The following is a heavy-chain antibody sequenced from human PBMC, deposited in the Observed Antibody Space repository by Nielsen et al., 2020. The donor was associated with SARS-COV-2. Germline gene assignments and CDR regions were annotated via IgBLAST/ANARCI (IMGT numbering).Heavy chain of an antibody. D-gene: IGHD1-26*01. CDR2: VWNGGTRT. V-gene: IGHV3-33*01. CDR3: ARDGRFVGATTPYYYYGMDV. CDR1: GFTFRDFG. Sequence: GGSLRLSCAASGFTFRDFGMHWVRQAPGKGPEWVATVWNGGTRTLYLDSVKGRFTISRDNAKNSLYLQMNSLRAEDTAVYYCARDGRFVGATTPYYYYGMDVWGQGTTVTVSS. J-gene: IGHJ6*02.